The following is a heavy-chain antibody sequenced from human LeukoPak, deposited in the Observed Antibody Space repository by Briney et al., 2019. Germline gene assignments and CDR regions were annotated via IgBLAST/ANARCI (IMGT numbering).Heavy chain of an antibody. D-gene: IGHD3-22*01. Sequence: GRSLRLSCAASGFTFSSYGMHWARQAPGKGLEWVAVIWYDGSNKYYADSVKGRFTISRDNSKNTLYLQMNSLRAEDTAVYYCARDHYYDSSGYDNYYYYYGMDVWGQGTTVTVSS. V-gene: IGHV3-33*01. CDR2: IWYDGSNK. J-gene: IGHJ6*02. CDR1: GFTFSSYG. CDR3: ARDHYYDSSGYDNYYYYYGMDV.